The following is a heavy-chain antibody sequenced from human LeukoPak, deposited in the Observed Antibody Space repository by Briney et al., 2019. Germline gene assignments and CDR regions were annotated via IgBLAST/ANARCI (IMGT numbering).Heavy chain of an antibody. D-gene: IGHD2-15*01. Sequence: GGSLRLSCAASGFTFSNSWMGWVRQDPGNGLEWVANIKEDGSEKYYMDSVKGRFTISRDNAKNTLSLQMNSLRAEDTAVYYCAKARTYCSGGSCFYDYWGQGTPVTVSS. V-gene: IGHV3-7*03. J-gene: IGHJ4*02. CDR1: GFTFSNSW. CDR2: IKEDGSEK. CDR3: AKARTYCSGGSCFYDY.